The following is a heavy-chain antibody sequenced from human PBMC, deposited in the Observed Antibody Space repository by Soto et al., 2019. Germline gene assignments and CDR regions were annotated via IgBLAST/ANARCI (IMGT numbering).Heavy chain of an antibody. CDR3: AREIDLQTRDAFDI. CDR2: ISYDGSNK. V-gene: IGHV3-30-3*01. Sequence: QVHLVESGGGVVQPGRSLRLSCAASGFTFSHYAMHWVRQAPGKGLEWVAVISYDGSNKYYADSVKGRFTISRDNSKNTVYLQMNSLRAEDSAVYYCAREIDLQTRDAFDIWGQGTMVTVSS. D-gene: IGHD2-2*01. J-gene: IGHJ3*02. CDR1: GFTFSHYA.